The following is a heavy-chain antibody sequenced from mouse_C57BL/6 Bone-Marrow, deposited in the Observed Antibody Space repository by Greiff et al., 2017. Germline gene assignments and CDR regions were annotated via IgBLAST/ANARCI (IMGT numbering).Heavy chain of an antibody. CDR2: IYPSDSET. CDR3: ARYGTAWFAY. J-gene: IGHJ2*01. V-gene: IGHV1-61*01. CDR1: GYTFTSYW. Sequence: QVQLQQPGAELVRPGSSVKLSCKASGYTFTSYWMDWVKQRPGQGLEWIGNIYPSDSETHYNQKFKDKATLTVDKSSSTAYMQLSSLTSEDSAVYYCARYGTAWFAYWGQGTTLTVSS. D-gene: IGHD2-1*01.